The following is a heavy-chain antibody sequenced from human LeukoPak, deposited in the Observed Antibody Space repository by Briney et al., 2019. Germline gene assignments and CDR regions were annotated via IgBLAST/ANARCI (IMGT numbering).Heavy chain of an antibody. CDR3: ASFDWFDP. V-gene: IGHV3-48*01. Sequence: GGSLRLSCAASGFTFSSYSMNWVRQAPGKGLEWVSYISSSSSTIYYADSVKGRFTISRDNAKNSLYLQMNSLRAEDTAVYYCASFDWFDPWGQGTLVTVSS. J-gene: IGHJ5*02. CDR1: GFTFSSYS. CDR2: ISSSSSTI.